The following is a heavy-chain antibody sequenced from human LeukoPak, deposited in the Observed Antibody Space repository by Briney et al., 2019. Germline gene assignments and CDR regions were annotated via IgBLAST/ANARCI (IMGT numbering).Heavy chain of an antibody. J-gene: IGHJ3*02. CDR3: AKDVSSSWYGDAFDI. Sequence: GGSLRLSCAASGFTFSSYEMNWVRQAPGKGLEWVSYISSSGSTIYYADSVKGRFTISRDNSKNTLYLQMNSLRAEDTAVYYCAKDVSSSWYGDAFDIWGQGTMVTVSS. D-gene: IGHD6-13*01. CDR2: ISSSGSTI. CDR1: GFTFSSYE. V-gene: IGHV3-48*03.